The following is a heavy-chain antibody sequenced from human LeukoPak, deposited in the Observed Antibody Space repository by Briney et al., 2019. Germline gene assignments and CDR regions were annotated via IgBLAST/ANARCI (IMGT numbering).Heavy chain of an antibody. CDR3: ASSVGYCSSTSCYPDY. Sequence: SQTLSLTCTVSGGSISSGDYYWSWIRQPPGKGLEWIGYIYYSGSTYYNPSLKSRVTISVDTSKNQFSLKLSSVTAADTAVYYRASSVGYCSSTSCYPDYWGQGTLVTVSS. D-gene: IGHD2-2*01. J-gene: IGHJ4*02. CDR1: GGSISSGDYY. CDR2: IYYSGST. V-gene: IGHV4-30-4*01.